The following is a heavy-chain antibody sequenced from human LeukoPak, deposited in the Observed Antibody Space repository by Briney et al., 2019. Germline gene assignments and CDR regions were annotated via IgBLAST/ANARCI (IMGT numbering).Heavy chain of an antibody. CDR2: IYTSEST. CDR3: ARESYYDSSGYRQPPHFDY. J-gene: IGHJ4*02. CDR1: AGSISSGSYY. D-gene: IGHD3-22*01. Sequence: PSETLSLTCTVSAGSISSGSYYWGWIRQPAGKGLEWIGRIYTSESTNYNPSLKSRVTISVDTSKNQLSLKLSCMTAADTAVYYCARESYYDSSGYRQPPHFDYWGQGTLVTVSS. V-gene: IGHV4-61*02.